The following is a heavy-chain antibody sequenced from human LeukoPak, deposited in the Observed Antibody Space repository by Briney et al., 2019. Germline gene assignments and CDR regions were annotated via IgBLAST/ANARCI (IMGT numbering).Heavy chain of an antibody. CDR3: ARVGWFEEFDP. J-gene: IGHJ5*02. D-gene: IGHD3-10*01. CDR1: GGSISSTNYY. CDR2: VYYSGST. V-gene: IGHV4-61*03. Sequence: SGTLSLTCIVSGGSISSTNYYWSWIRQPPGRGLEWIGYVYYSGSTNYNPSLKSRVTISVDTSKNHFSLKLSSVTAADTAVYYCARVGWFEEFDPWGQGTLVTVSS.